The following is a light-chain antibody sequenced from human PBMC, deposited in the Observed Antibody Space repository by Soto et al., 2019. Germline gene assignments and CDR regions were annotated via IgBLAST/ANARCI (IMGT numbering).Light chain of an antibody. V-gene: IGLV1-40*01. CDR3: QSYDNSLSGSNV. CDR2: GNS. J-gene: IGLJ1*01. Sequence: QSVLTQPPSVSGAPGQRVTISCTVSSSNIGAGYDVHWYQQLPGTAPKLLIYGNSNRPSGVPDRFSGSKSGTSASLAITGLQAEDEADYYCQSYDNSLSGSNVFGTGTKVTVL. CDR1: SSNIGAGYD.